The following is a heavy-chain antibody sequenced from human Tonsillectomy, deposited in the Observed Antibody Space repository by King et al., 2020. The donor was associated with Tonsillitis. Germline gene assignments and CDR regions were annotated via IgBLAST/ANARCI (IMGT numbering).Heavy chain of an antibody. CDR3: ARSNYEILTGYSRSFDY. CDR1: GYTFTSYY. J-gene: IGHJ4*02. CDR2: INPSGGST. D-gene: IGHD3-9*01. Sequence: VQLVESGAEVKKPGASVTVSCKASGYTFTSYYMHWVRQAPGQGLEWMGMINPSGGSTNYAQKFQGRVTMTRDTSTSTVYMEMSSLRSEETAVYYCARSNYEILTGYSRSFDYWGQGTLVTVSS. V-gene: IGHV1-46*01.